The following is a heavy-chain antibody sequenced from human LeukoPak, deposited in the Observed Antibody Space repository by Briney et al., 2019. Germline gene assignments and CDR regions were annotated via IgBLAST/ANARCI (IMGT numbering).Heavy chain of an antibody. V-gene: IGHV4-34*01. Sequence: SETLSLTCAVYGGSFSGYYWSWIRQPPGKGLEWIGEINHSGSTNYNPSLKSRVTISVDTSKNQFSLKLSSVTAADTAVYYCARVGGTYAFDIWGQGTMVTVSS. CDR2: INHSGST. J-gene: IGHJ3*02. CDR1: GGSFSGYY. D-gene: IGHD2-15*01. CDR3: ARVGGTYAFDI.